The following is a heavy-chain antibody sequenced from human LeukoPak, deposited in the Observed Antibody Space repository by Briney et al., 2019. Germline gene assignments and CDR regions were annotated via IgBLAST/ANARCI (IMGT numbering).Heavy chain of an antibody. CDR3: ARDLRPPGSGSYYDAFDI. J-gene: IGHJ3*02. CDR1: GYSISSGYY. CDR2: IYHSGST. V-gene: IGHV4-38-2*02. D-gene: IGHD1-26*01. Sequence: SSETLSLTCTVSGYSISSGYYWGWIRQPPGKGLEWIGSIYHSGSTYYNPSLKSRVTISVDTSKNQFSLKLSSVTAADTAVCYCARDLRPPGSGSYYDAFDIWGQGTMVTVSS.